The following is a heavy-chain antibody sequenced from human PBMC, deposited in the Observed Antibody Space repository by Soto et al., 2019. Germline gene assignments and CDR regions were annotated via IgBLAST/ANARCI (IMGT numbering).Heavy chain of an antibody. V-gene: IGHV3-21*01. CDR2: INGRGNYI. J-gene: IGHJ4*02. CDR3: VREDGKVGTNSAFDY. CDR1: GFTFSTYT. D-gene: IGHD1-26*01. Sequence: EVQVVESGGDLVKPGGSLRLSCASSGFTFSTYTMNWVRQAPGKGLEWVSSINGRGNYIYYAESVKGRFTISRDNAKISPYLQMDRLRAEDTALYYCVREDGKVGTNSAFDYWGLGALVTVSS.